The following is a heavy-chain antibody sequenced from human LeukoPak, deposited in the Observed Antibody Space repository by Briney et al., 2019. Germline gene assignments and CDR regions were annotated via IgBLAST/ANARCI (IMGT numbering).Heavy chain of an antibody. V-gene: IGHV3-30*02. CDR1: GFTFSRHG. D-gene: IGHD3-16*01. CDR2: IRFDGNYK. CDR3: ATTSRRGRIDFSDAFDI. Sequence: TGRSLRLSCAASGFTFSRHGMHWVRQAPGKGLDWAAFIRFDGNYKYYADSVKGRFTVSRDNSKNTLNLQMNSLRADDTSVYYCATTSRRGRIDFSDAFDIWGHGTMVTVSS. J-gene: IGHJ3*02.